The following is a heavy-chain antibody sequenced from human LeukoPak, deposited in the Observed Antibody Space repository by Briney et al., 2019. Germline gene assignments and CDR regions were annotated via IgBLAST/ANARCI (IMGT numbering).Heavy chain of an antibody. V-gene: IGHV4-59*01. CDR2: IYYSGST. CDR1: GGSISSYY. D-gene: IGHD4-23*01. Sequence: PSETLSLTCTVSGGSISSYYWSRIRQPPGKGLEWIGYIYYSGSTNYNPSLKSRVTISVDTSKNQFSLKLSSVTAADTAVYYCARTVAKPYYFDYWGQGTLVTVSS. J-gene: IGHJ4*02. CDR3: ARTVAKPYYFDY.